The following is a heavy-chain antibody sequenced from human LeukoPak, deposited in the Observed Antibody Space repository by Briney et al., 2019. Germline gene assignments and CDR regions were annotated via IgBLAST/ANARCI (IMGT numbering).Heavy chain of an antibody. J-gene: IGHJ4*02. CDR3: ARHPRKGAAEVMDF. D-gene: IGHD6-25*01. V-gene: IGHV4-59*08. CDR2: IHYSGNT. Sequence: SETLSLTCTVSGGSISGYYWSCIRQPPGKGLEWVAYIHYSGNTNYNPSLKNRVTVSVDTSKTQFSLRLSSVTAADTAVYYCARHPRKGAAEVMDFWGQGTLVTVSS. CDR1: GGSISGYY.